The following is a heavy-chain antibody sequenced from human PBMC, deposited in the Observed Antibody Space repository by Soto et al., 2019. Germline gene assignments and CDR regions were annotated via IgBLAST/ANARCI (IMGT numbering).Heavy chain of an antibody. CDR1: GGTFSSYA. Sequence: ASVKVSCKASGGTFSSYAISWVRQAPGQGLEWMGGIIPIFGTANYAQKFQGRVTITADESTSTAYMELSSLRSEDTAVYYCARGVPGQQLAPFDYWGQGTLVTVSS. CDR3: ARGVPGQQLAPFDY. CDR2: IIPIFGTA. J-gene: IGHJ4*02. D-gene: IGHD6-13*01. V-gene: IGHV1-69*13.